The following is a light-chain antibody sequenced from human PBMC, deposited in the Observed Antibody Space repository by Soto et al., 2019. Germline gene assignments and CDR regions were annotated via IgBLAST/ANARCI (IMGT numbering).Light chain of an antibody. J-gene: IGLJ2*01. CDR3: AAWDDSLSGVV. Sequence: QAVVTQPPSASGTPGQRVTISCSGSSSNIGSNYVSWYQQLPGTAPKLLIHSNHQRPSGVPDRFSGSKSGTSASLAISGLRYEDEAYYYFAAWDDSLSGVVFGGGTQLTVL. V-gene: IGLV1-47*01. CDR2: SNH. CDR1: SSNIGSNY.